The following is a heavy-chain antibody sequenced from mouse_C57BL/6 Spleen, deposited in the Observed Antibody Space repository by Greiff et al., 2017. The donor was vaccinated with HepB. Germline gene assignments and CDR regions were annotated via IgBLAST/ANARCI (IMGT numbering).Heavy chain of an antibody. Sequence: DVKLVESEGGLVQPGCSMKLSCTASGFTFSDYYMAWVRQVPEKGLEWVANINYDGSSTYYLDSLKSRFIISRDNAKNILYLQMSSLKSEDTATYYCARDLRFNYDYDDGLDYWGQGTTLTVSS. CDR2: INYDGSST. D-gene: IGHD2-4*01. CDR3: ARDLRFNYDYDDGLDY. J-gene: IGHJ2*01. CDR1: GFTFSDYY. V-gene: IGHV5-16*01.